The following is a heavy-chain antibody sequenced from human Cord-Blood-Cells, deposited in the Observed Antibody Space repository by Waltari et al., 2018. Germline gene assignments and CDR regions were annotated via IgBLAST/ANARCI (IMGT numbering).Heavy chain of an antibody. D-gene: IGHD1-26*01. CDR1: GYTFTSYA. J-gene: IGHJ4*02. V-gene: IGHV1-3*01. Sequence: VQLVQSGAEVKKPGASVKVSCKASGYTFTSYALHWVRQAPGERLEWMGWINAGNGNTKYSQKFQGRVTITRDTSASTAYMELSSLRSEDTAVYYCARDLSGSYYFDYWGQGTLVTVSS. CDR2: INAGNGNT. CDR3: ARDLSGSYYFDY.